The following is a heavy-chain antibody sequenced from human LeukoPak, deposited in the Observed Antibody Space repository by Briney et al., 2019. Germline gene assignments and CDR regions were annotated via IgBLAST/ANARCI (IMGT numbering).Heavy chain of an antibody. Sequence: ASVKVSCKASGGTFSSYAISWVRQAPGQGLEWMGRIIPILGIANYAQKFQGRVTITADKSTRTAYMELSSLRSEDTAVYYCASSRGSSNWFDPWGQGTLVTVSS. CDR1: GGTFSSYA. CDR2: IIPILGIA. CDR3: ASSRGSSNWFDP. V-gene: IGHV1-69*04. D-gene: IGHD1-26*01. J-gene: IGHJ5*02.